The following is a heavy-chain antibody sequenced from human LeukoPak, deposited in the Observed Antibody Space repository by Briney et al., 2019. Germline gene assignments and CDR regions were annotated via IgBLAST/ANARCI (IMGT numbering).Heavy chain of an antibody. J-gene: IGHJ4*02. Sequence: GGSLRLSCAASGFTFSSYWMHWVRQAPGKGLVWVSRINTDGSSTSYADSVKGRFTISRDNAKNTLYLQMNSLRAEDTAVYYCAKDCCGGQPAKPDYWGQGTLVTVSS. CDR2: INTDGSST. CDR1: GFTFSSYW. D-gene: IGHD2-21*01. V-gene: IGHV3-74*01. CDR3: AKDCCGGQPAKPDY.